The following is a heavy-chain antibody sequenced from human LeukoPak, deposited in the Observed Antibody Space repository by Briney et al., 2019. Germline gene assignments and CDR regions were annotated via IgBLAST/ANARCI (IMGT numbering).Heavy chain of an antibody. Sequence: SCKVSGYTLTDLCMHWVRQAPGRGLVWVSGINHDGSETYYADSVKGRFTMSRDTAKNTLYLQMNSLRAEDTAVYYCTTVFEYWGQGTLVTASS. V-gene: IGHV3-74*01. CDR1: GYTLTDLC. CDR3: TTVFEY. CDR2: INHDGSET. J-gene: IGHJ4*02.